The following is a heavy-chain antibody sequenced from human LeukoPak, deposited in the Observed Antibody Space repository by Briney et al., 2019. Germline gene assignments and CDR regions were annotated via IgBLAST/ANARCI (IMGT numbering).Heavy chain of an antibody. Sequence: GGSLRLSCAASGFTFSSYWMHWVRQAPGKGLVWVSRINSDGSSTSYADSVKGRFTISRDNAKNTLYLQMNSLRAEDTAVYYCARAQYYYDSSGYPHYWGQGTLVTVSS. V-gene: IGHV3-74*01. J-gene: IGHJ4*02. CDR3: ARAQYYYDSSGYPHY. CDR2: INSDGSST. CDR1: GFTFSSYW. D-gene: IGHD3-22*01.